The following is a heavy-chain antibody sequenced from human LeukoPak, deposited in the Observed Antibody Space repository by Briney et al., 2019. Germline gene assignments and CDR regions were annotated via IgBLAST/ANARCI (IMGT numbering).Heavy chain of an antibody. CDR2: IIPIFGTA. CDR3: ASGWLQSGFRFDY. D-gene: IGHD5-24*01. Sequence: SVKVSCKASGGTFSSYAISWVRQAPGQGLEWMGRIIPIFGTANYAQKFQGRVTITTDESTSPAYMELSSLRSEDTAVYYCASGWLQSGFRFDYWGQGTLVTVSS. CDR1: GGTFSSYA. V-gene: IGHV1-69*05. J-gene: IGHJ4*02.